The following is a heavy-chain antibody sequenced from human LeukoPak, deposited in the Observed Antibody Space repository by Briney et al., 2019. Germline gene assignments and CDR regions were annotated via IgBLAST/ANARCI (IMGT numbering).Heavy chain of an antibody. CDR3: AKDIKYSSSSDALDI. CDR2: ISGDGGST. J-gene: IGHJ3*02. V-gene: IGHV3-43*02. CDR1: GFTFDDYA. Sequence: GGSLRLSCAASGFTFDDYAMHWVRQAPGKGLEWVSLISGDGGSTYYADSVKGRFTISRDNSKNSLYLQMNSLRTEDTALYYCAKDIKYSSSSDALDIWGQGTMVTVSS. D-gene: IGHD6-6*01.